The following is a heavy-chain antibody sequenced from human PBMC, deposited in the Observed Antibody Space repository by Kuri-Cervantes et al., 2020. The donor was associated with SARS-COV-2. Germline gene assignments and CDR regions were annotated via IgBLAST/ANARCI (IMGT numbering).Heavy chain of an antibody. D-gene: IGHD3-10*01. CDR2: INHSGST. Sequence: SQTLSLTCAFYGGSFSDYYWSWVRQPPGKGLEWIGEINHSGSTNYNPSLKSRVTISVDKSKNQFSLKLSSVTAADTAVYYCARHVAGDGSGSYYTYGDAFDIWGQGTMVTVSS. CDR1: GGSFSDYY. CDR3: ARHVAGDGSGSYYTYGDAFDI. V-gene: IGHV4-34*01. J-gene: IGHJ3*02.